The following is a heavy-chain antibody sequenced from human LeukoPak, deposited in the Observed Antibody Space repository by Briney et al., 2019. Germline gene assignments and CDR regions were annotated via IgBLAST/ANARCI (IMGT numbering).Heavy chain of an antibody. D-gene: IGHD1-1*01. V-gene: IGHV3-64*01. CDR2: ISSNGGST. Sequence: GGSLRLPCAASGFTFSSYAMHWVRQAPGKGLEYVSAISSNGGSTYYANSVKGRFTISRDNSKNTLYLQMGSLRAEDMAVYYCARGAHNWNDWPDAFDIWGQGTMVTVSS. CDR1: GFTFSSYA. J-gene: IGHJ3*02. CDR3: ARGAHNWNDWPDAFDI.